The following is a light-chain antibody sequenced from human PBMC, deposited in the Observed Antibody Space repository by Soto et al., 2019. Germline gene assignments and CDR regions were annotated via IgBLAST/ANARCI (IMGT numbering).Light chain of an antibody. CDR3: QQSYGTPIT. CDR2: KAS. Sequence: DIQMTQSPSSLSASLLDRVTITCQSSQDISNHLNWYQQKPGKAPKLLIYKASTLKSGVPSRFSGSGSGTEFTLTISSLQPDDFATYYCQQSYGTPITFGQGTRLEIK. J-gene: IGKJ5*01. CDR1: QDISNH. V-gene: IGKV1-39*01.